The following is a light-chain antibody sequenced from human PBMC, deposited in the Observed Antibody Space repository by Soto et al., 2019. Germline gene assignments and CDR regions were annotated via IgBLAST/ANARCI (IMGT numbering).Light chain of an antibody. Sequence: EIVLTQSPATLSLSPGERATLSCRASQSVSRYLAWYQQKPGQAPRLLIYDASTRATGIPARFSGSGSGTDFTLTISSLEPEDCAVYYCQQRSSWLTFGGGTKVEIK. CDR3: QQRSSWLT. CDR1: QSVSRY. J-gene: IGKJ4*01. V-gene: IGKV3-11*01. CDR2: DAS.